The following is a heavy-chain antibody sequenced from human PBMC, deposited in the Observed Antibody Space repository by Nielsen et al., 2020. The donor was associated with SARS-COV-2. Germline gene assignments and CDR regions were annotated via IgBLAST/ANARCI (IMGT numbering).Heavy chain of an antibody. CDR3: ARGRRVGTTIFEY. CDR2: IKPDGSEK. Sequence: GGSLRLSCAASGFTFSSLWMSWVRQVPGKGLEWVADIKPDGSEKVYVDSVKGRFTISRDNAKNSLHLQMNSLRAEDTAFYYCARGRRVGTTIFEYWGQGTLVTVSS. CDR1: GFTFSSLW. J-gene: IGHJ4*02. D-gene: IGHD1-14*01. V-gene: IGHV3-7*03.